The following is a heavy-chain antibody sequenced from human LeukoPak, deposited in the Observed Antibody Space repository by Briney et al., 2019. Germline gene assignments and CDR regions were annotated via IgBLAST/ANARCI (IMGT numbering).Heavy chain of an antibody. J-gene: IGHJ4*02. CDR3: ARGSLTYYYDSSGYSPDY. CDR1: GYTFTSYY. CDR2: INPNSGGT. D-gene: IGHD3-22*01. V-gene: IGHV1-2*02. Sequence: ASVKVSCKASGYTFTSYYMHWVRQAPGQGLEWMGWINPNSGGTNYAQKFQGRVTMTRDTSISTAYMELSRLRSDDTAVYYYARGSLTYYYDSSGYSPDYWGQGTLVTVSS.